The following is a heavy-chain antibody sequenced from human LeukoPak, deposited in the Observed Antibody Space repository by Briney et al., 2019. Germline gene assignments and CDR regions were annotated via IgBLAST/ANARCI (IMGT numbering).Heavy chain of an antibody. V-gene: IGHV3-53*01. J-gene: IGHJ3*02. D-gene: IGHD3-22*01. CDR3: ARAGYYYDSIGAFDI. Sequence: GGSLRLSCAASGFTVSSNYMSWVRQAPGKGLGWVSVIYSGGSTYYADSVKGRFTISRDNSKNTLYLQMNSLRAEDTAVYYCARAGYYYDSIGAFDIWGQGTMVTVSS. CDR2: IYSGGST. CDR1: GFTVSSNY.